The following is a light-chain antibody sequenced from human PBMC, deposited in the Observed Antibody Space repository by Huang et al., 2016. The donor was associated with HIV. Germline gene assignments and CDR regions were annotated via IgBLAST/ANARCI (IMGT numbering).Light chain of an antibody. CDR1: QRVSRY. V-gene: IGKV3-11*01. J-gene: IGKJ1*01. CDR2: DAS. CDR3: QQRTHWPWT. Sequence: EVVLTQSPPTLSLSPGERATLSCRASQRVSRYLAWYQQKPCQAPRLLIYDASTSTTGIPARVSGSGSGTDFSLTISSLEPEDFAVYYGQQRTHWPWTFGQGTKVEIQ.